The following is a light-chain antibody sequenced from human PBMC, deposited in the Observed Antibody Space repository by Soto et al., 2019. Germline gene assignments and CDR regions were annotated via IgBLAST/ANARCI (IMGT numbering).Light chain of an antibody. CDR3: CSYAGSWV. V-gene: IGLV2-11*01. J-gene: IGLJ3*02. CDR1: SSDVGGYNY. Sequence: QSALTQPRSVSGSLGQTVTISCTGTSSDVGGYNYVSWYQQHPGKAPKLMIYDVNKRPSGVPDRFSGSKSGNTASLTSSGLQAEDEADYYCCSYAGSWVFGGGTKLTVL. CDR2: DVN.